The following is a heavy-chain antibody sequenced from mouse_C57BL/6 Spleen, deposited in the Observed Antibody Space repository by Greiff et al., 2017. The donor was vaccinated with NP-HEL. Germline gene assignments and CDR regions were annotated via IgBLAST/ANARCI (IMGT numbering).Heavy chain of an antibody. V-gene: IGHV1-12*01. D-gene: IGHD3-1*01. CDR3: ARYRARDAMDY. Sequence: QVQLQQSGAGLVRPGASVKMSCKASGYTFTSYNMHWVQQTPRQGLEWIGAIYPGNGDTSYNQKSTGKATLSVDNSSSTAYMQLSSLTSEDSAVYFCARYRARDAMDYWGQGTSVTVSS. CDR1: GYTFTSYN. J-gene: IGHJ4*01. CDR2: IYPGNGDT.